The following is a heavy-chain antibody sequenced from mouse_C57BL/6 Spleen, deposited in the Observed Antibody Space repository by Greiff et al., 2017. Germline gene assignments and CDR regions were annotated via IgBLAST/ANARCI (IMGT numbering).Heavy chain of an antibody. V-gene: IGHV14-1*01. Sequence: VQLKQSGAELVRPGASVKLSCTASGFNIKDYYMHWVKQRPEQGLEWIGRIDPEDGDTEYAPKFQGKATMTADTSSNTAYLQLSSLTSEDTAVYYCTLYYYGSSYYWYFDVWGTGTTVTVSS. CDR1: GFNIKDYY. D-gene: IGHD1-1*01. CDR3: TLYYYGSSYYWYFDV. CDR2: IDPEDGDT. J-gene: IGHJ1*03.